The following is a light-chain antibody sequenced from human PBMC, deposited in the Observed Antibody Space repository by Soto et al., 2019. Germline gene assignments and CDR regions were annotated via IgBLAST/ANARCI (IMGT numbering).Light chain of an antibody. Sequence: QSALTQPPSASGSPRQSVTVSCTGTSTDVGGYNSVSWYQQHPGKAPKLIIYEVDKRPSGVPDRFSGSKSGNTASLTVFGLQDDDEADYFCSSYAGSDILLFGGGTKVTVL. V-gene: IGLV2-8*01. CDR2: EVD. CDR1: STDVGGYNS. J-gene: IGLJ2*01. CDR3: SSYAGSDILL.